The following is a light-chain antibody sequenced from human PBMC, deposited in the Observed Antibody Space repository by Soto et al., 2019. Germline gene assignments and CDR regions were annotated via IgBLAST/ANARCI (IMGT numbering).Light chain of an antibody. J-gene: IGLJ2*01. CDR1: FSNVGINT. CDR2: SDN. V-gene: IGLV1-44*01. CDR3: ASWDDSLNGVV. Sequence: QSGLTQPPSASGTPGQRVTISCSGSFSNVGINTVNWYQQLPGTAPKLLIYSDNQRPSGVPDRFSGSKSGTSASLAISGLQSEDAADYYCASWDDSLNGVVFGGGTKVTVL.